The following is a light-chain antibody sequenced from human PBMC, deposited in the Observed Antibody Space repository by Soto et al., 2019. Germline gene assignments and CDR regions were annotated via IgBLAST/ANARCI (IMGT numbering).Light chain of an antibody. J-gene: IGKJ4*01. V-gene: IGKV1-5*03. CDR2: KAS. CDR3: QQYNTYPLT. Sequence: DIQMTQSPSTLSASVGDSVTITCRASQSISPWLAWYQQKPGKAPTLLIYKASSLEGGVPSRFSGSGSGTDFNITIGSLQPYDFATYYGQQYNTYPLTFGGGTTVEIK. CDR1: QSISPW.